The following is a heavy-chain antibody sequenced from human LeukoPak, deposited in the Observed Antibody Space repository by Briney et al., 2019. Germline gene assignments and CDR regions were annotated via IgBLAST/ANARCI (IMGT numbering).Heavy chain of an antibody. J-gene: IGHJ5*02. D-gene: IGHD2-15*01. Sequence: SETLSLTCTVSGGSISSYYWSWIRQRAGRGREWIGRIYTSGSTNYNPSLKSRFTMSVDTPKNQFSLRLSSVNPAGTAGYYCARDRWWGYRTAGRWFDPWGQGTLVTVSS. V-gene: IGHV4-4*07. CDR2: IYTSGST. CDR1: GGSISSYY. CDR3: ARDRWWGYRTAGRWFDP.